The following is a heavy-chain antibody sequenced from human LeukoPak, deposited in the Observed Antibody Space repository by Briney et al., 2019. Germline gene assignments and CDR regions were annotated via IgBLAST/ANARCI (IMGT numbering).Heavy chain of an antibody. V-gene: IGHV4-59*08. Sequence: SETLSLTCTVSGGSISNYYWSWIRQSPGKGLEWIGYIYYSGSTSYNPSLKSRVTISVDTSKNQFSLKLSSVTAADTAVYYCARRVAGTGAIDYWGQGTLVTVSS. CDR2: IYYSGST. CDR3: ARRVAGTGAIDY. J-gene: IGHJ4*02. D-gene: IGHD6-19*01. CDR1: GGSISNYY.